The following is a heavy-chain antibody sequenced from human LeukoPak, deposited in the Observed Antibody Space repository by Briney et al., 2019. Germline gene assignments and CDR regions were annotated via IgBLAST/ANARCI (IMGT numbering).Heavy chain of an antibody. CDR3: ARHAEGELLDY. V-gene: IGHV4-39*01. J-gene: IGHJ4*02. CDR2: IYHSGST. D-gene: IGHD1-26*01. Sequence: PSETLSLTCTVSGGSISSGDYYWSWIRQPPGKGLEWIGYIYHSGSTYYNPSLKSRVTISVDTSKNQFSLKLSSVTAADTAVYYCARHAEGELLDYWGQGTLVTVSS. CDR1: GGSISSGDYY.